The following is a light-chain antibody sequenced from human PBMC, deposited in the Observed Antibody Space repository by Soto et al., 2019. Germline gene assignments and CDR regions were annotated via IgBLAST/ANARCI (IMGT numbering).Light chain of an antibody. CDR2: CAS. J-gene: IGKJ4*01. CDR3: QQYYYSPRT. Sequence: ELEMMPSSLSQSVTIGERATQCCCSSQTNTNNLAWYQQRQGQSHRLLIYCASTRTFAVPARFSGSGSGTDLTITISSLQAEDVEVYYCQQYYYSPRTFGEGTKVDIK. V-gene: IGKV3D-15*02. CDR1: QTNTNN.